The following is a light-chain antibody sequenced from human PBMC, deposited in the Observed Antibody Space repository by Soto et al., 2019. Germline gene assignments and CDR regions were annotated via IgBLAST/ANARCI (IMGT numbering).Light chain of an antibody. J-gene: IGLJ2*01. CDR1: SSDVGGYNY. CDR3: SSYAGSNNLL. CDR2: EVT. Sequence: QSALTQPPSASGSPGQSVTISCTGTSSDVGGYNYVSWYQQHPGKAPKLMIYEVTKRPSGVPDRFSGSKSGSTASLTVSGLQADDEADYYCSSYAGSNNLLFGGGTQLTVL. V-gene: IGLV2-8*01.